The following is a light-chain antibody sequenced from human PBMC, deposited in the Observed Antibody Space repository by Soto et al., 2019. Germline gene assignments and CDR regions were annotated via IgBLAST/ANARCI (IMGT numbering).Light chain of an antibody. V-gene: IGLV2-14*03. Sequence: QSALTQPASVSGSPGQSITISCAGSNSDVGAYNYVSWYQQHPGKAPKLIIFDVSNRPSGVSDRFSASKSGNTAYLTISGLQAEYEADYYCSSFTTSTTLVFGGGTKLTVL. CDR3: SSFTTSTTLV. J-gene: IGLJ3*02. CDR2: DVS. CDR1: NSDVGAYNY.